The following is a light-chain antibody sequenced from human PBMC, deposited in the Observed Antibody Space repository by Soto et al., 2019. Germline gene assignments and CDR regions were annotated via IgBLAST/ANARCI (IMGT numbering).Light chain of an antibody. CDR1: QTISFS. Sequence: DIQMTQSPSTLSASVGDRVTITCRASQTISFSLAWYQQKPGKAPKLLLYDASTLQSGVPSRFSGSESGTEFMLTISGLQPDDCATYYCQQYHGYSLTFGQGTKVEI. CDR3: QQYHGYSLT. J-gene: IGKJ1*01. V-gene: IGKV1-5*01. CDR2: DAS.